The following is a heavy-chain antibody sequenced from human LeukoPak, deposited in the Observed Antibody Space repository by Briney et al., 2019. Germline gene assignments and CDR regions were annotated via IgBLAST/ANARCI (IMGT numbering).Heavy chain of an antibody. CDR1: GFSFSNAW. J-gene: IGHJ4*02. CDR2: ISSSSSYI. Sequence: AGGSLRLSCAASGFSFSNAWMNWVRQAPGKGLEWVSSISSSSSYIYYADSVKGRFTISRDNAKNSLYLQMNSLRAEDTAVYYCARDQGVQLWPFDYWGQGTLVTVSS. D-gene: IGHD5-18*01. CDR3: ARDQGVQLWPFDY. V-gene: IGHV3-21*01.